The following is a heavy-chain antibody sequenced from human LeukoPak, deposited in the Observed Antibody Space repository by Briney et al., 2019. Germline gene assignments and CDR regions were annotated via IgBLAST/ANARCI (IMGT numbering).Heavy chain of an antibody. CDR1: GFTFSTYA. V-gene: IGHV3-30-3*01. J-gene: IGHJ3*02. CDR3: VGDAFDI. CDR2: ISYDGNNK. Sequence: PGGSLRLSCAASGFTFSTYAMHWVRQAPGKGLEWVAVISYDGNNKYYADSVKGRFTISRDNSKNTLYLQMNSLRAEDTAVYYCVGDAFDIWGQGTMVTVSS.